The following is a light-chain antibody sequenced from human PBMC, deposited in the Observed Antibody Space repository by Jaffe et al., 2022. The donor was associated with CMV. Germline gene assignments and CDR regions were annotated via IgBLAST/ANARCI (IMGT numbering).Light chain of an antibody. CDR3: QQYGTCHF. Sequence: EIVLTQSPGTLSLSPGERATLSCRASQSVSSSYLAWYQQKPGQAPRLLIYGASSRATGIPDRFSGSGSGTDFTLTISRLEPEDFAVYYCQQYGTCHFFGQGTRLEIK. V-gene: IGKV3-20*01. CDR2: GAS. J-gene: IGKJ5*01. CDR1: QSVSSSY.